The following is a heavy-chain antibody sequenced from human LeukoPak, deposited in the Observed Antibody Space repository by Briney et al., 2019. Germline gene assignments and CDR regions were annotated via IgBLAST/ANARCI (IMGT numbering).Heavy chain of an antibody. CDR1: GFTFRSYA. D-gene: IGHD3-10*01. Sequence: GESLRLSCGASGFTFRSYAMTWVRQAPGKGLEWDSGISGRGDSTYYADSVKGRFTISRDNSKDTLYLQMNSLRAEDTAVYYCAKASYYGSGSFYIGLDYWGQGTLVTVSS. CDR2: ISGRGDST. CDR3: AKASYYGSGSFYIGLDY. J-gene: IGHJ4*02. V-gene: IGHV3-23*01.